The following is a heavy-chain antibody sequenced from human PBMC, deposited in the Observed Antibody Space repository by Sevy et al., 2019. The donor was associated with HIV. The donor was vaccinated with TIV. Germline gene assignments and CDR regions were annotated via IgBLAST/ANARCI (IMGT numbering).Heavy chain of an antibody. V-gene: IGHV3-11*06. CDR3: ARDEGGNYDSSGYIQN. D-gene: IGHD3-22*01. CDR2: ISSSSSYT. CDR1: GFTFSDYY. Sequence: GGALRLSCAASGFTFSDYYMSWIRQAPGKGLEWVSYISSSSSYTNYADSVKGRLTISRDNAKNSLYLQMNSLRAEDTAVSYCARDEGGNYDSSGYIQNWGQGTLVTVSS. J-gene: IGHJ4*02.